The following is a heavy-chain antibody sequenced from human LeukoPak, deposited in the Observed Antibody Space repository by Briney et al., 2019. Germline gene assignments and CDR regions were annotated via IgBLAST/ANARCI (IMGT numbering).Heavy chain of an antibody. CDR3: AKDLPHYYDSSGYTAHY. V-gene: IGHV3-23*01. J-gene: IGHJ4*02. Sequence: GGSVRLSCAASGFTFSSYAMSWVRQAPGEGLEWVSAISGGGGSTYYADSVKGRFTISRDNSKNTLYLQMNSLRAEDTAVYYCAKDLPHYYDSSGYTAHYWGQGTLVTVSS. D-gene: IGHD3-22*01. CDR1: GFTFSSYA. CDR2: ISGGGGST.